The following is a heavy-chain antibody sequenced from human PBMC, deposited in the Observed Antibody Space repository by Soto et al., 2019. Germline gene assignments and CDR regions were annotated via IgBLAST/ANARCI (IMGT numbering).Heavy chain of an antibody. J-gene: IGHJ4*02. CDR2: INPSGGST. Sequence: GASVKVSCKASGYTFTSYYMHWVRQAPGQGLEWMGIINPSGGSTSYAQKFQGRATMTRDTSTSTVYMELSSLRSEDTAVYYCARVRLAGDIDYWGQGTLVTVSS. V-gene: IGHV1-46*01. CDR3: ARVRLAGDIDY. D-gene: IGHD3-10*01. CDR1: GYTFTSYY.